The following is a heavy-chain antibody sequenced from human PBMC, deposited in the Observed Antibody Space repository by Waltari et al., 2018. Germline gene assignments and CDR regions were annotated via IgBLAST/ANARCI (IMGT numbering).Heavy chain of an antibody. V-gene: IGHV3-53*02. CDR1: ELIVSSTN. J-gene: IGHJ6*02. Sequence: EVQLVETGGGLIQPGGSRKSSCADSELIVSSTNMSWVRQAPGKGLEWVSVIYSGGGTHYAGSVKGRFTISRDNSKNTLHLQMNSLRAEDTAVYYCARVSLRDYYYGMDVWGQGTTVTVSS. CDR2: IYSGGGT. CDR3: ARVSLRDYYYGMDV.